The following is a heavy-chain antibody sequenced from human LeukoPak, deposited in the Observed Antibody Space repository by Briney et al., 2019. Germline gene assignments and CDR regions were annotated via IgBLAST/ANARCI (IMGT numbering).Heavy chain of an antibody. J-gene: IGHJ5*02. D-gene: IGHD3-16*01. CDR1: GFTFSSTW. V-gene: IGHV3-7*01. CDR3: ASRSYARFDP. Sequence: GGSLRLSCAASGFTFSSTWMSWVRQAPGKGLEWVGNIQPDGSEGYPVDSVKGRFTISRDNARNSLFLQMNSLRVEDTAVYYCASRSYARFDPWGQGTLVTVSS. CDR2: IQPDGSEG.